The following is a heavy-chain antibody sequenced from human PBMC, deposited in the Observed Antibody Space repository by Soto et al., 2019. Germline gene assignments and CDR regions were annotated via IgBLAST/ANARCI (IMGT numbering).Heavy chain of an antibody. Sequence: EVPLLESGGGLVQPGGSLRLSCAASGFTFSRYAMSWFRQSPGKGLEWVSASRGSGGSTYYADSVKGRFTISRDNSKNTLYLQMNSLRAEDTAVYYWAKLAQPWACDYLGQGTLVTVSS. D-gene: IGHD1-1*01. CDR2: SRGSGGST. J-gene: IGHJ4*02. CDR1: GFTFSRYA. V-gene: IGHV3-23*01. CDR3: AKLAQPWACDY.